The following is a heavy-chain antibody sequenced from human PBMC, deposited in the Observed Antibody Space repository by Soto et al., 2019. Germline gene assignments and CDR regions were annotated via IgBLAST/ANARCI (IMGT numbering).Heavy chain of an antibody. CDR1: GFTFSTYA. D-gene: IGHD6-13*01. Sequence: EVQLLESGGGLVQPGGSLRLSCAGSGFTFSTYAMSWVRQAPGKGLEWVSAISGNSDYIYYADSVKGRFTISRDNAKNPLFLQMDSLRADDAAVYYCDGISRVIAAANQRPNWGQGTLVTVSS. CDR3: DGISRVIAAANQRPN. CDR2: ISGNSDYI. V-gene: IGHV3-23*01. J-gene: IGHJ1*01.